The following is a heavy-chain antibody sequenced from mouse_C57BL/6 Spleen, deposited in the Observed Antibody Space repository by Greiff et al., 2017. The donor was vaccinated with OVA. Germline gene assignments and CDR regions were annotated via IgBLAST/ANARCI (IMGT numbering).Heavy chain of an antibody. CDR3: ARGYGNYGDYAMDY. V-gene: IGHV5-16*01. CDR2: INYDGSST. Sequence: EVQRVESEGGLVQPGSSMKLSCTASGFTFSDYYMAWVRQVPEKGLEWVANINYDGSSTYYLDSLKSRFIISRDNAKNILYLQMSSLKSEDTATYYCARGYGNYGDYAMDYWGQGTSVTVSS. J-gene: IGHJ4*01. D-gene: IGHD2-1*01. CDR1: GFTFSDYY.